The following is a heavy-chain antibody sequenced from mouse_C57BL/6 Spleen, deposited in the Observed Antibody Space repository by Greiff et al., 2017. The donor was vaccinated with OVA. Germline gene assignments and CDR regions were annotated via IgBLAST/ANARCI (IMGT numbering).Heavy chain of an antibody. V-gene: IGHV3-1*01. CDR3: ARGGGSFDY. D-gene: IGHD1-1*02. CDR1: GYSITSGYD. Sequence: EVQLQQSGPGMVKPSQSLSLTCTVTGYSITSGYDWRWIRHFPGNKLEWMGYISYSGSTNYNPSLKSRISITHDTSKNHFFLKLNSVTTEDTATYYCARGGGSFDYWGQGTTLTVSS. J-gene: IGHJ2*01. CDR2: ISYSGST.